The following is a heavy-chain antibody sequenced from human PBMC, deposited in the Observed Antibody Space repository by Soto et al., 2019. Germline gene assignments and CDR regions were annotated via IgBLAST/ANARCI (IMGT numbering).Heavy chain of an antibody. J-gene: IGHJ3*02. CDR1: GFTFSSHW. V-gene: IGHV3-74*01. CDR3: ARGVRGAYGLDI. Sequence: EVQLVESGGGLVQRGGSLRLTCAASGFTFSSHWMHWVRQAPGKGLVWVSRIYTDGSRTNYADSVKGRFTISRDNGKNTLYLETNSLRVEETGIYYCARGVRGAYGLDIWGQGTMVTVSS. D-gene: IGHD2-21*01. CDR2: IYTDGSRT.